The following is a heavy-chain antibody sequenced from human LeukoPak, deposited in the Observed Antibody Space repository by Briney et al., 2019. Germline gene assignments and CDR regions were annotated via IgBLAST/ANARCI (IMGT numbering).Heavy chain of an antibody. Sequence: GGSLRLSCAASGFTFDDHAMYWVRQAPGKGLGWVSGINWDGSRIGYVDAVKGRFTISRDSAKNSLYLQMNSLRAEDTALYYCARASYYYDTSGLGAFDIWGQGTLVTVSS. CDR2: INWDGSRI. D-gene: IGHD3-22*01. V-gene: IGHV3-9*01. J-gene: IGHJ3*02. CDR3: ARASYYYDTSGLGAFDI. CDR1: GFTFDDHA.